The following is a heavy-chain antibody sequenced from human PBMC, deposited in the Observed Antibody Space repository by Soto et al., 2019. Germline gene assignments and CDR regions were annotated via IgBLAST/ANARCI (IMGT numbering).Heavy chain of an antibody. CDR1: GFTFSSYS. V-gene: IGHV3-21*01. CDR3: AIVKAMTTVTGWFDP. J-gene: IGHJ5*02. CDR2: ISSSSSYI. D-gene: IGHD4-17*01. Sequence: EVQLVESGGGLVKPGGSLRLSCAASGFTFSSYSMNWVRQAPGKGLEWVSSISSSSSYIYYADSVKGRFTISRDNAKNSLYLQMNSLRAEDTAVYYCAIVKAMTTVTGWFDPWGQGTLVVVSS.